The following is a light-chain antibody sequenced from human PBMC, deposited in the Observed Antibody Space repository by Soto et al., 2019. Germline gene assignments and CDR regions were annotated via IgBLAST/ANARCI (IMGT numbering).Light chain of an antibody. V-gene: IGLV2-23*02. CDR1: SSDVGLYNL. CDR2: EVN. CDR3: CSYVGSSILK. Sequence: QSALTQPASVSGSPGQSITISCTGTSSDVGLYNLVSWYQQLPGKAPKLIIYEVNERPSGISDRFSGSQSGNTASLTISVLQDEDEAYYYCCSYVGSSILKFGGGTKPTFL. J-gene: IGLJ3*02.